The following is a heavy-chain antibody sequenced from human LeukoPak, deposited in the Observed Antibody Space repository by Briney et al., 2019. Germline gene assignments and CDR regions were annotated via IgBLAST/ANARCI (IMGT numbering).Heavy chain of an antibody. Sequence: SQTLSLTCTVSGGSISSGDYYWSWIRQPPGKGLEWIGYIYYSGSTYYNPSLKSRVTISVDTSKNQFSLKLSSVTAADTAVYYCARAPVDSYGYSYFDYWGQGTLVTVSS. CDR1: GGSISSGDYY. J-gene: IGHJ4*02. V-gene: IGHV4-30-4*08. CDR2: IYYSGST. D-gene: IGHD5-18*01. CDR3: ARAPVDSYGYSYFDY.